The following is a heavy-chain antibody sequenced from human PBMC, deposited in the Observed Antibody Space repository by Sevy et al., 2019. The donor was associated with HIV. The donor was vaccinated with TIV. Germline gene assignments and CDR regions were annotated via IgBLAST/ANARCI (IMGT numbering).Heavy chain of an antibody. Sequence: GGSLRLSCTASGFTFGDYAMSWFRQAPGTGLEWVGFIRSKPYGGITEYAASVKGRFTISRDDSKSITYLQMNSLKTEDTAVYYCTRDRGESGSYYLDYWGQGTLVTVSS. CDR1: GFTFGDYA. CDR2: IRSKPYGGIT. D-gene: IGHD3-3*01. CDR3: TRDRGESGSYYLDY. V-gene: IGHV3-49*03. J-gene: IGHJ4*02.